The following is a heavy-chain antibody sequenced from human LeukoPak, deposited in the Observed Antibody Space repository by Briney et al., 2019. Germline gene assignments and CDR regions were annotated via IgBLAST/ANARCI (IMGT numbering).Heavy chain of an antibody. J-gene: IGHJ3*02. CDR1: GFTFSSYA. D-gene: IGHD3-22*01. V-gene: IGHV3-23*01. CDR2: ISGSGGST. CDR3: AKDGRDYDSSGYYFSVAFDI. Sequence: PEGSLRLSCAASGFTFSSYAMSWVRQAPGKGLEWVSAISGSGGSTYYADSVKGRFTISRDNSKNTLYLQMNSLRAEDTAVYYCAKDGRDYDSSGYYFSVAFDIWGQGTMVTVSS.